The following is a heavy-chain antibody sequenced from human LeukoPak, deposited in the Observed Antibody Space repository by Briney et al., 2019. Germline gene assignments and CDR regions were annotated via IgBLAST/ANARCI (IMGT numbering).Heavy chain of an antibody. V-gene: IGHV3-30*03. CDR3: ARGSRADFDP. Sequence: PGGSLRLSCAASGFTFSSYDMHWVRQAPGKGLEWVAIISLDGSNKFYADSMKGRFTVSRDKSRDTLYLQMNSLRAEDTAVYYCARGSRADFDPWGQGTLVTVSS. CDR2: ISLDGSNK. D-gene: IGHD2-2*01. J-gene: IGHJ5*02. CDR1: GFTFSSYD.